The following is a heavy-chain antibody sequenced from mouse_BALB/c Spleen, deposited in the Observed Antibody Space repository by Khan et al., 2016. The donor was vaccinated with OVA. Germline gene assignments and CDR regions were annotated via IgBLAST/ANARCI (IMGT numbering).Heavy chain of an antibody. J-gene: IGHJ2*01. Sequence: QIQLVQSGPDLKKPGETVKISCKASGYTFTDYVMNWVKQAPGKGLKWMGWINTYTGEPTYADDFKGRFAFSLETSASTAYLQINSLKTEDTATYFCTRFRGGYWGQGTTLTVSS. CDR1: GYTFTDYV. CDR2: INTYTGEP. V-gene: IGHV9-3-1*01. CDR3: TRFRGGY.